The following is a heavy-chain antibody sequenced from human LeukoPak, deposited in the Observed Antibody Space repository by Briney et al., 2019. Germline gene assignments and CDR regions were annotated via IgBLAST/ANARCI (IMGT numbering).Heavy chain of an antibody. V-gene: IGHV4-4*07. CDR3: ARLGVVTAALDWYFDL. CDR1: GGSISSYY. J-gene: IGHJ2*01. D-gene: IGHD2-21*02. CDR2: ISTSGST. Sequence: SETLSLTCTVSGGSISSYYRSCIRQPAGKGLEWIGRISTSGSTNYNPSLKTRVTMSVDTSKNQFSLKLSSVTAADTAVYYCARLGVVTAALDWYFDLWGRGTLVTVSS.